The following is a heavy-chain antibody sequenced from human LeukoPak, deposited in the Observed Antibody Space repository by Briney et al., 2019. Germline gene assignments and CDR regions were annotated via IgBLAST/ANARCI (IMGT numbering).Heavy chain of an antibody. D-gene: IGHD6-19*01. CDR1: GYTFTSYG. CDR3: ARVERYSSGRDY. Sequence: ASVKVSRKASGYTFTSYGISWVRQAPGQGLEWMGWISAYNGHTNYAQKFQGRVTMTTDTSTSTAYMELRSLRSDDTAVYYCARVERYSSGRDYWGQGTLVTVSS. J-gene: IGHJ4*02. V-gene: IGHV1-18*01. CDR2: ISAYNGHT.